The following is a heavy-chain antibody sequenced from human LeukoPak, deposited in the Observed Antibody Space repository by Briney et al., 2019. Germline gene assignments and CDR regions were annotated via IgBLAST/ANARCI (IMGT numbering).Heavy chain of an antibody. V-gene: IGHV3-11*01. CDR1: GFTFSDYY. D-gene: IGHD3-16*01. J-gene: IGHJ6*03. CDR3: ARDGHTRLYYYYYMDV. Sequence: GGSLRLSCAASGFTFSDYYMSWIRQAPGKGLEWVSYISSSGSTIYYADSVKGRFTISRDNAKNSLYLQMNSLRAEDTAVYYCARDGHTRLYYYYYMDVWGKGTTVTVSS. CDR2: ISSSGSTI.